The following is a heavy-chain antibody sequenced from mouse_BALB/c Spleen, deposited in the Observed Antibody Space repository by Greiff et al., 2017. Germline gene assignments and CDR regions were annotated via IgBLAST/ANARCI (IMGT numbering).Heavy chain of an antibody. V-gene: IGHV1S29*02. J-gene: IGHJ1*01. Sequence: VQLKESGPELVKPGASVKISCKASGYTFTDYNMHWVKQSHGKSLEWIGYIYPYNGGTGYNQKFKSKATLTVDNSSSTAYMELRSLTSEDSAVYYCARGGYRYDSHWYFDVWGAGTTVTVSS. CDR1: GYTFTDYN. D-gene: IGHD2-14*01. CDR2: IYPYNGGT. CDR3: ARGGYRYDSHWYFDV.